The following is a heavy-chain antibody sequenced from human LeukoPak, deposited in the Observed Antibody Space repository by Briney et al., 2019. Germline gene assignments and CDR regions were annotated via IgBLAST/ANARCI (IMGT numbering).Heavy chain of an antibody. J-gene: IGHJ4*02. D-gene: IGHD2-21*02. CDR2: IGTAGDT. Sequence: GGSLRPSCAASGFTFSSYDMHWVRQATGKGLEWVSAIGTAGDTYYPGSVKGRFTISRENAKNSLYLQMNSLRAGDTAVYYCARARRGGGDFTFDYWGQGTLVTVSS. CDR1: GFTFSSYD. V-gene: IGHV3-13*04. CDR3: ARARRGGGDFTFDY.